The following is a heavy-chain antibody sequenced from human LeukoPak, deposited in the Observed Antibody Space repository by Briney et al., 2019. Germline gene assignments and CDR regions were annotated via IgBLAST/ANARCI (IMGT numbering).Heavy chain of an antibody. V-gene: IGHV4-39*01. Sequence: SETLSLTCTVSGGSISSSSYYWGWIRQPPGKGLEWIGSTYYSGSTYYNPSLKSRVTISVDTSKNQFSLKLSSVTAADTAVYYCARPRVRGIIIRGFDYWGQGTLVTVSS. CDR1: GGSISSSSYY. D-gene: IGHD3-10*01. CDR2: TYYSGST. CDR3: ARPRVRGIIIRGFDY. J-gene: IGHJ4*02.